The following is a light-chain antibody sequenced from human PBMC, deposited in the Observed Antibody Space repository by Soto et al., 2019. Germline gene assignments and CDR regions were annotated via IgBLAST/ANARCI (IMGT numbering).Light chain of an antibody. Sequence: QSVLTQPPSVSAAPGQTFTISCSGSSSNIGNNYVSWYQQLPGTAPKLLIYDNNKRPSGIPDRFSGSKSGTSGTLDITGLQTGDEADYYCATWDGSLPAEVFGGGTKLTVL. CDR3: ATWDGSLPAEV. CDR1: SSNIGNNY. V-gene: IGLV1-51*01. J-gene: IGLJ2*01. CDR2: DNN.